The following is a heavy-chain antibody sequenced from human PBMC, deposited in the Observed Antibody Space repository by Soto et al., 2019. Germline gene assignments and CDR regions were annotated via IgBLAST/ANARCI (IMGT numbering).Heavy chain of an antibody. CDR2: IIPMLASP. Sequence: QGQLVQSGAEVKKPGSSVKVSCKASGGSFRTYAINWVRQAPVQGREWMGGIIPMLASPTYAQKFQGRLTITADESTTTVYMELSSLTSEDTAFYYCARVGPPSPAVIWFFDLWGRGTLVTVSS. D-gene: IGHD2-21*01. CDR3: ARVGPPSPAVIWFFDL. V-gene: IGHV1-69*01. CDR1: GGSFRTYA. J-gene: IGHJ2*01.